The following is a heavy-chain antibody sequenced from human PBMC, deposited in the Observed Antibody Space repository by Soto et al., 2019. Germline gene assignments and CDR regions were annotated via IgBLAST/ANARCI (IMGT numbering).Heavy chain of an antibody. V-gene: IGHV1-18*04. Sequence: ASVKVSCKASGYTFTSYGISWVRQAPGQGLEWMGWISAYNGNTNYAQKLQGRVTMTTDTSTSTAYMELRSLRSDDTAVYYCAILTGSLHYYGMDVWGQGTTVTVS. J-gene: IGHJ6*02. CDR2: ISAYNGNT. CDR3: AILTGSLHYYGMDV. D-gene: IGHD3-9*01. CDR1: GYTFTSYG.